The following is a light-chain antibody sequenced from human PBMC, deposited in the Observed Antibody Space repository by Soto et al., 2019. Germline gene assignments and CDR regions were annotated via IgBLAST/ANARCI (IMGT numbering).Light chain of an antibody. V-gene: IGKV1-5*03. CDR3: QQYNNYPRT. J-gene: IGKJ1*01. CDR2: DAS. CDR1: QDVSDW. Sequence: DIQMTQSPSTLSASVGDRVTLSFRASQDVSDWLAWYQHKPGTAPKLLIYDASTLESGVPSRFSGSGSGTEFTLPISSLQADDIATYYCQQYNNYPRTFGQGTKVDI.